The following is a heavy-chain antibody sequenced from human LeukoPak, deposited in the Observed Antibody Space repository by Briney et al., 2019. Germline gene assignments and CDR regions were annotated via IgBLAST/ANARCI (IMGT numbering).Heavy chain of an antibody. J-gene: IGHJ4*02. CDR1: GGSISSSSYY. Sequence: PSETLSLTRTVSGGSISSSSYYWGWIRQPPGKGLEWIGYIYYSGSTNYNPSLKSRVTISVDTSKNQFSLKLSSVTAADTAVYYCAREYSSSWYAFFDYWGQGTLVTVSS. V-gene: IGHV4-61*01. D-gene: IGHD6-13*01. CDR2: IYYSGST. CDR3: AREYSSSWYAFFDY.